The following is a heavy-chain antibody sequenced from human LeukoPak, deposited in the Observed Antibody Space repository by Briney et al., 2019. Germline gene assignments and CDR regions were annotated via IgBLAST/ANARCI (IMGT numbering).Heavy chain of an antibody. CDR1: GFTVSSNS. J-gene: IGHJ4*02. V-gene: IGHV3-53*01. CDR2: IYSGST. Sequence: GGSLRLSCTVSGFTVSSNSMSWVRQAPGKGLEWVSFIYSGSTHYSDSVKGRFTVSRDNSKNTLYLQMNSLRAEDTAVYYCARRAGAYSHPYDYWGQGTLDTVSS. CDR3: ARRAGAYSHPYDY. D-gene: IGHD4/OR15-4a*01.